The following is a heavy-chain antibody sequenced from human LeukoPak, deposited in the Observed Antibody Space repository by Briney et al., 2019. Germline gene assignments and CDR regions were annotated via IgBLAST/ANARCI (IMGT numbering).Heavy chain of an antibody. CDR1: GGSISSYY. Sequence: SETLSLTCTVSGGSISSYYWSWIRQPAGKGLEWIGRIYTSGSTNYNPSLKSRVTISVDTSKNQFSLKLSSVTAADTAVYYCARDPGYCSGGSCYSDYWGQGTLVTVSS. J-gene: IGHJ4*02. CDR2: IYTSGST. D-gene: IGHD2-15*01. CDR3: ARDPGYCSGGSCYSDY. V-gene: IGHV4-4*07.